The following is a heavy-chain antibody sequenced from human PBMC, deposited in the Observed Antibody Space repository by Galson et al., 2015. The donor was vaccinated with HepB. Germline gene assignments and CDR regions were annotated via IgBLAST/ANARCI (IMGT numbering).Heavy chain of an antibody. J-gene: IGHJ4*02. Sequence: SLRLSCAASAFSFSNYWMHWVRQAPGKGLVWVSRISTDGTTINYADSVKGRFTISRDNAKNTLYLQMNSLRAEDTALYYCSTLGTIDYWGQGALVTVSS. D-gene: IGHD7-27*01. V-gene: IGHV3-74*01. CDR2: ISTDGTTI. CDR3: STLGTIDY. CDR1: AFSFSNYW.